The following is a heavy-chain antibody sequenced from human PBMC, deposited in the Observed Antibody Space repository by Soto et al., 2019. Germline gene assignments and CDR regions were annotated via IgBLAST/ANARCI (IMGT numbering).Heavy chain of an antibody. J-gene: IGHJ6*02. CDR1: GGTFSSYA. CDR3: ANYYDSSGYPFSGMDV. V-gene: IGHV1-69*12. D-gene: IGHD3-22*01. CDR2: IIPNFGTA. Sequence: QVQLVQSGAEVKKPGSSVKVSCKASGGTFSSYAISWVRQAPGQGLEWMGGIIPNFGTANYAQKFQGRVTITADESTSTAYRELSSLRSEDTAVYYCANYYDSSGYPFSGMDVWGQGTTVTVSS.